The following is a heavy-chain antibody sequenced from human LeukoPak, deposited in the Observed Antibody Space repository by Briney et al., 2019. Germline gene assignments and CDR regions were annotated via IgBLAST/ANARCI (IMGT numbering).Heavy chain of an antibody. CDR1: GGSISSGSYY. D-gene: IGHD3-3*01. V-gene: IGHV4-61*02. Sequence: PSQTLSLTCTVSGGSISSGSYYWSWIRQPAGKGLEWIGRIYTSGSTNYNPSLKSRVTISVDTSKNQFSLKLSSVTAADTAVYYCARGSYDFWSGYYTPVDYWGQGTLVTVSS. CDR3: ARGSYDFWSGYYTPVDY. CDR2: IYTSGST. J-gene: IGHJ4*02.